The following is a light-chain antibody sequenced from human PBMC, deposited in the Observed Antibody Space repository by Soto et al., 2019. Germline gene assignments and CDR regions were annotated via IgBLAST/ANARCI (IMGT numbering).Light chain of an antibody. Sequence: QSVLTQPPSASGTPGQRVTISCSGSSSNIGSNTVNWYQQLPGTAPKLLIYSNNQQPSGVPDRFSGSKSGTSASLAISGLQSEDEADYYCAAWDDSLNAYVFGTGTKSPS. J-gene: IGLJ1*01. CDR2: SNN. CDR3: AAWDDSLNAYV. V-gene: IGLV1-44*01. CDR1: SSNIGSNT.